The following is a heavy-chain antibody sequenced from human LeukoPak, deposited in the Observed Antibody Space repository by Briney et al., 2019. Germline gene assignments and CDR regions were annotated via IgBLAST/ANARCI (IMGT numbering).Heavy chain of an antibody. CDR2: IYSGGST. Sequence: GALRLSCAASGFTVSSNYMSWVRQAPGKGLEWVSVIYSGGSTYYAGSVKGRFTISRDNSKNTLYLQMNSLRAEDTAVYYCARVATSPYYYYGMDVWGQGATVTVSS. CDR1: GFTVSSNY. D-gene: IGHD2-15*01. V-gene: IGHV3-66*01. CDR3: ARVATSPYYYYGMDV. J-gene: IGHJ6*02.